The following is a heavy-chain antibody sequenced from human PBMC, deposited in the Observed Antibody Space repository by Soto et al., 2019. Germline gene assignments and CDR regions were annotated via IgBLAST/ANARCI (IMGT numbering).Heavy chain of an antibody. CDR2: ISSTSSYI. CDR3: ARGYYDRSGYFFEY. CDR1: GFIFSDYS. D-gene: IGHD3-22*01. J-gene: IGHJ4*02. Sequence: EVQLMESGGGLVKPGGSLRLSCAASGFIFSDYSMNWVRQAPGKGLEWVSSISSTSSYIYYADSLKGRFTISRDNAKNSLYRQMNSLRVEDAAVYYCARGYYDRSGYFFEYWGQGTLVTVSS. V-gene: IGHV3-21*01.